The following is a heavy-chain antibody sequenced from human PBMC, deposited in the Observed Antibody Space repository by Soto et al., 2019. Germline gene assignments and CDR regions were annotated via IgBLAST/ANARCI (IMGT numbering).Heavy chain of an antibody. J-gene: IGHJ4*02. CDR1: GGTFSSYA. CDR2: IIPIFGTA. D-gene: IGHD2-2*02. CDR3: ARTEGIVVVPAAIAGFDY. Sequence: SVKVSCKASGGTFSSYAISWVRQAPGQGLEWMGGIIPIFGTANYAQKFQGRVTITADESTSTAYMELSSLRSEDTAVYYCARTEGIVVVPAAIAGFDYWGQGTLVTVSS. V-gene: IGHV1-69*13.